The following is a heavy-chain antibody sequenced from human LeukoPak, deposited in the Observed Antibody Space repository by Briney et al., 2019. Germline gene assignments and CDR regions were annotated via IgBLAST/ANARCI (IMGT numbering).Heavy chain of an antibody. D-gene: IGHD3-9*01. CDR2: MNPNSGNT. CDR1: GYTFTSYD. CDR3: ARGDSFYYYYYGMDV. V-gene: IGHV1-8*01. Sequence: GASVKVSCKASGYTFTSYDISWVRQATGQGLEWMGWMNPNSGNTGYAQKFQGRVTMTRNTSISTAYMELSSLRSEDTAVYYCARGDSFYYYYYGMDVWGQGTTVTVSS. J-gene: IGHJ6*02.